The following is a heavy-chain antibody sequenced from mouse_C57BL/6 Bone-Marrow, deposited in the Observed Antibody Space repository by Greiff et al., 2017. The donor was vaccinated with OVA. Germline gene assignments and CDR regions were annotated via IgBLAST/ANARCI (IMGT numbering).Heavy chain of an antibody. D-gene: IGHD1-1*01. CDR2: IWRGGST. CDR3: AKGGFTITTVVAHYAMDY. Sequence: VMLVESGPGLVQPSQSLSITCTVSGFSLTSYGVHWVRQSPGKGLEWLGVIWRGGSTDYNAAFMSRLSITKDNSKSQVFFKMNSLQADDTAIYYCAKGGFTITTVVAHYAMDYWGQGTSVTVSS. J-gene: IGHJ4*01. V-gene: IGHV2-5*01. CDR1: GFSLTSYG.